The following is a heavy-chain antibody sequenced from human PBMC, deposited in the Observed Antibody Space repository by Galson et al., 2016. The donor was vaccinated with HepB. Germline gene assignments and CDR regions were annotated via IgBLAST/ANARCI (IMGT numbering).Heavy chain of an antibody. J-gene: IGHJ4*02. CDR2: ISWNSGSI. CDR1: GFTFDDHG. Sequence: SLRLSCAGSGFTFDDHGMHWVRQAPGKGLEWVSSISWNSGSIAYADSVKGRFTISRDSAKNSLYLHMNSLRPEDTALYYCAKDIEAWRIAVTGYFDHWGQGTLVTVSS. V-gene: IGHV3-9*01. D-gene: IGHD6-19*01. CDR3: AKDIEAWRIAVTGYFDH.